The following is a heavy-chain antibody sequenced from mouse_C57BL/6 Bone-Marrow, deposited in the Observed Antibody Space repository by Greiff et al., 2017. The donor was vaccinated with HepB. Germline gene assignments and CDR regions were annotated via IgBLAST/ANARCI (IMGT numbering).Heavy chain of an antibody. CDR1: GFTFNTYA. CDR2: IRSKSSNYAT. D-gene: IGHD1-1*01. J-gene: IGHJ4*01. Sequence: GGGLVQPKGSLKLSCAASGFTFNTYAMHWVRQAPGKGLEWVARIRSKSSNYATYYADSVKDRFTISRDDSQSMLYLQMNNLKTEDTAMYYCVRPFYGSSYNYYAMDYWGQGTSVTVSS. V-gene: IGHV10-3*01. CDR3: VRPFYGSSYNYYAMDY.